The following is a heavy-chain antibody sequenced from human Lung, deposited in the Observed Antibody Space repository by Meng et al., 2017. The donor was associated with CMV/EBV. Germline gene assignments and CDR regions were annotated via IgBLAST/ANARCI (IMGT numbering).Heavy chain of an antibody. Sequence: GEXXKISCAASGFTFSSYAMSWVRQAPGKGLEWVSYISDSGDAKFYGDSVKGRFTISRDNAKRSIFLQLNSLRADDTAVYYCARFVKDTSTWYSNYFDHWXQGTXVTVAS. V-gene: IGHV3-48*04. CDR1: GFTFSSYA. D-gene: IGHD1-1*01. CDR3: ARFVKDTSTWYSNYFDH. J-gene: IGHJ4*02. CDR2: ISDSGDAK.